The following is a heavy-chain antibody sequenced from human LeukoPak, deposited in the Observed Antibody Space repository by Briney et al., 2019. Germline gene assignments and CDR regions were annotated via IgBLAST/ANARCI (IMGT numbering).Heavy chain of an antibody. CDR2: IFYVGNT. CDR3: VRLENDLGSFEI. Sequence: PSETLSLTCTVSGGSISSSSYYWGWIRQPPGKGPEYMGRIFYVGNTYYNPSLKSRVTISVDTSKNQFSLKLSSVTAADTAVYYCVRLENDLGSFEIWGQGTMVTVSS. CDR1: GGSISSSSYY. V-gene: IGHV4-39*01. J-gene: IGHJ3*02.